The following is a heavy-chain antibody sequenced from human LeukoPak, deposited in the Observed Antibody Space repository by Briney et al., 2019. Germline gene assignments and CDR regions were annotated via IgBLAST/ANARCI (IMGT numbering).Heavy chain of an antibody. CDR3: ARVSYGYQVY. Sequence: SQTLSLTCTVSGGSISSGSYYWSWIRQPAGKGLEWIGRIYTSGSTNYNPSLKSRVTISVDTSKNQFSLKLSSVTAADTAVYYCARVSYGYQVYWGQGTLVTVS. V-gene: IGHV4-61*02. CDR1: GGSISSGSYY. CDR2: IYTSGST. D-gene: IGHD5-18*01. J-gene: IGHJ4*02.